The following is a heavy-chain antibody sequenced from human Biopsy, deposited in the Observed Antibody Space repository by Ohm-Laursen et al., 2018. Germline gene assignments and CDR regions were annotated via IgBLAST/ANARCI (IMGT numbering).Heavy chain of an antibody. CDR3: ARAGVGSDGTDSYYYGMDV. Sequence: ASVKVSCKVSGNTFATYHIHWVRQAPGQGLEWMGVISPSGATTSFPQKFQGRITMTRDTSTGTVYMDLNSLGSEDTAVYYCARAGVGSDGTDSYYYGMDVWGPGTTVTVSS. D-gene: IGHD5-24*01. CDR1: GNTFATYH. V-gene: IGHV1-46*01. CDR2: ISPSGATT. J-gene: IGHJ6*02.